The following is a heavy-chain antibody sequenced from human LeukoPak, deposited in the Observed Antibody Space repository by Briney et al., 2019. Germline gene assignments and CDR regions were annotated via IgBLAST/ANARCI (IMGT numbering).Heavy chain of an antibody. CDR1: GGSISSYY. CDR3: ARALPYYGQLKEYYFDY. V-gene: IGHV4-59*01. D-gene: IGHD1-26*01. CDR2: TYYSGST. Sequence: SETLSLTCTVSGGSISSYYWSWIRQPPGKGLEWIGYTYYSGSTNYNPSLKSRVTISVDTSKNQFSLKLSSVTAADTAVYYCARALPYYGQLKEYYFDYWGQGTLVTVSS. J-gene: IGHJ4*02.